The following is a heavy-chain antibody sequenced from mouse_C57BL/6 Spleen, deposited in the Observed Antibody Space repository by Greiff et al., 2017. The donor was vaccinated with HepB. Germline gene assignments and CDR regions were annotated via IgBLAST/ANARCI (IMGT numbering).Heavy chain of an antibody. D-gene: IGHD3-3*01. J-gene: IGHJ2*01. CDR1: GFTFTDYY. CDR2: IRNKANGYTT. Sequence: EVQVVESGGGLVQPGGSLSLSCAASGFTFTDYYMSWVRQPPGKALEWLGFIRNKANGYTTEYSASVKGRFTISRDNSQSILYLQMNALRAEDSATYYCAGYGAGFYYWGQGTTLTVSS. V-gene: IGHV7-3*01. CDR3: AGYGAGFYY.